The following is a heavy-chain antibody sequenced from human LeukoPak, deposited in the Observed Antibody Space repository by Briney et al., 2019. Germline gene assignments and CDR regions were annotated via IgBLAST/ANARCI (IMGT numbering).Heavy chain of an antibody. CDR3: AKRGSYFGGFDY. CDR2: VTGGGDTT. CDR1: GFTFRNYD. V-gene: IGHV3-23*01. D-gene: IGHD3-10*01. J-gene: IGHJ4*02. Sequence: GSLRLSCAASGFTFRNYDMSWVRQAPGKGLEWVSAVTGGGDTTYYADSVKGRFTISRDNSKSTLYLQMNSLRAEDTAVYYCAKRGSYFGGFDYWGQGTLVTVSS.